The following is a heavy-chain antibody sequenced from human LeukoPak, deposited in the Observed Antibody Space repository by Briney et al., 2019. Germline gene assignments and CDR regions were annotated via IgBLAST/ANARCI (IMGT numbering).Heavy chain of an antibody. CDR3: AKAIYSSSWQVFDY. D-gene: IGHD6-13*01. CDR2: ISASGGST. CDR1: GFTFSSYA. J-gene: IGHJ4*02. V-gene: IGHV3-23*01. Sequence: GGSLRLSCAASGFTFSSYAMTCVRQAPGKGLEWVSAISASGGSTYYADSVKGRFTISRDNSKNTLYLQMNSLRAEDTAVYYCAKAIYSSSWQVFDYWGQGNLVTVSS.